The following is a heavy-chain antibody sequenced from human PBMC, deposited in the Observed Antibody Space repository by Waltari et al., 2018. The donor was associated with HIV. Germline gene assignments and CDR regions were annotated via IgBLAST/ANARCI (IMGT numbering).Heavy chain of an antibody. V-gene: IGHV2-26*01. CDR3: ARIELSYDILTGDYYYYYGMDV. J-gene: IGHJ6*02. CDR2: IFSTDEK. D-gene: IGHD3-9*01. Sequence: QVTLKESGPVLVKPTETLTLTCIVSGFSLSNGRMGVSWIRQPPGKALEWLAHIFSTDEKSYSTFLKSRLTISKDTSKSQVVLTMTNMDPVDTATYYCARIELSYDILTGDYYYYYGMDVWGQGTTVTVSS. CDR1: GFSLSNGRMG.